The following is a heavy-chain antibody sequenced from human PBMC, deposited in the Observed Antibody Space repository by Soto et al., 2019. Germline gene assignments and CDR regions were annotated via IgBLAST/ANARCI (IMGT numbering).Heavy chain of an antibody. CDR3: ARWNWQQLAFDY. CDR1: GFTFSSSD. D-gene: IGHD6-13*01. J-gene: IGHJ4*02. V-gene: IGHV3-13*05. CDR2: IGSAGDP. Sequence: GGSLRLSCAASGFTFSSSDMHWVRQATGKGLEWVSGIGSAGDPYYAGSVKGRFTISRENAKNSLYLQMNSLRAGDTAVYYCARWNWQQLAFDYWGQGTQVTVYS.